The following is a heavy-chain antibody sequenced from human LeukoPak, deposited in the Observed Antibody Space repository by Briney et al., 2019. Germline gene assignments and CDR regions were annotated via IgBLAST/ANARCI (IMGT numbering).Heavy chain of an antibody. V-gene: IGHV3-23*01. CDR1: GFRFSDFT. D-gene: IGHD3-16*01. CDR2: IGGRGGST. Sequence: GGSLRLSCAASGFRFSDFTMTWVRQAPGKGPEWVSAIGGRGGSTYYADSVGGRFTISRDNSKDTVYLQMNSLKVEDTATYYCGKEGGAWGQGTKVTVSS. CDR3: GKEGGA. J-gene: IGHJ5*02.